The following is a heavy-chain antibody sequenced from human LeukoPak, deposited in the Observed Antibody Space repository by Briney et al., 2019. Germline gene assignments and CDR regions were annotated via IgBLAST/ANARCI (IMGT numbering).Heavy chain of an antibody. CDR1: GGSVSSGFYY. D-gene: IGHD2/OR15-2a*01. CDR2: IYYSGST. Sequence: SETLSLTCTVSGGSVSSGFYYWSWIRQPPGKGLEWIGYIYYSGSTNYNPSLKSRVTISVDTSKNQFSLKLSSVTAADTAVYYCARKSNNIDYCGQGTLVTVSS. J-gene: IGHJ4*02. CDR3: ARKSNNIDY. V-gene: IGHV4-61*01.